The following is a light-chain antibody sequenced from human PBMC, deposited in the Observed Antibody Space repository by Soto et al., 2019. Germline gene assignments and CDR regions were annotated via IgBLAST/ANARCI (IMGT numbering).Light chain of an antibody. J-gene: IGKJ2*01. Sequence: DIQMTQSPSSLSASVGDRVTITCRASQSISSYLNWYQQKPGKAPKLLIYAASSLQSGVPSRFSGSGSGTDFTLNISSLQPEDFATYYWQQSYSTPVTFGQGTKLEIK. CDR1: QSISSY. V-gene: IGKV1-39*01. CDR3: QQSYSTPVT. CDR2: AAS.